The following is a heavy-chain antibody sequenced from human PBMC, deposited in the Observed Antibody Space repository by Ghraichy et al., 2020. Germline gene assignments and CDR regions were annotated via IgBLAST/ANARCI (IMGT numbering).Heavy chain of an antibody. CDR2: MNPNSGNT. D-gene: IGHD2-15*01. V-gene: IGHV1-8*01. J-gene: IGHJ5*02. CDR3: ARGAATRERRFDP. CDR1: GYTFTSYD. Sequence: ASVKVSCKASGYTFTSYDIHWVRQATGQGLEWMGWMNPNSGNTGYAQKYQGRVTMTRNTSISTAYMELSSLRSEDTAVYYCARGAATRERRFDPWGQGTLVTVSS.